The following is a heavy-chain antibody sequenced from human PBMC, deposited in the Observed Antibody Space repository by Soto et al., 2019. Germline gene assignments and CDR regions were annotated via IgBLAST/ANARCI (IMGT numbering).Heavy chain of an antibody. J-gene: IGHJ6*02. V-gene: IGHV1-18*01. CDR3: ARAIGSNYYYYGMDV. CDR1: GYTFTSYG. Sequence: ASVKVSCKASGYTFTSYGISWVRQAPGQGLEWMGWISAYNGNTNYAQKLQGRVTMTTDTSTSTAYMELRSLRSDDTAVYYCARAIGSNYYYYGMDVWGQGTTVTGSS. CDR2: ISAYNGNT. D-gene: IGHD1-26*01.